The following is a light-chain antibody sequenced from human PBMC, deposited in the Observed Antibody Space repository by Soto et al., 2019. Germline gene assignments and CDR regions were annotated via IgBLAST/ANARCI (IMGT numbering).Light chain of an antibody. Sequence: EIVLTQSPATLSLSPGERATLSCRASQSVSSFLAWYQQNPGQAPRLVIYEASNRATGIPARFRGSGSGTDFTLTISSLEPEDFAVYYCQQRSNWPPTFGQGTKVEIK. CDR3: QQRSNWPPT. V-gene: IGKV3-11*01. CDR1: QSVSSF. J-gene: IGKJ1*01. CDR2: EAS.